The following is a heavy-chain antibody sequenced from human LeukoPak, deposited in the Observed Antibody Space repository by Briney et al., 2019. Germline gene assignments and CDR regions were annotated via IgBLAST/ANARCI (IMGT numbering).Heavy chain of an antibody. V-gene: IGHV3-33*01. CDR1: GFTFSSYG. Sequence: GGSLRLSCAASGFTFSSYGMHWVRQAPGKGLEWVAVIWYDGSNKYYADSVKGRFTISRDNSKNTLYLQMNSLRAEDTAVYYCAREFSWNHFDYWGQGTLVAVSS. CDR3: AREFSWNHFDY. D-gene: IGHD1-1*01. J-gene: IGHJ4*02. CDR2: IWYDGSNK.